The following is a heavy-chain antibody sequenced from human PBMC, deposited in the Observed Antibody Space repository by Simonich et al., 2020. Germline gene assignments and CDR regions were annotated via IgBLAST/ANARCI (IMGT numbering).Heavy chain of an antibody. V-gene: IGHV4-38-2*01. D-gene: IGHD1-26*01. J-gene: IGHJ1*01. CDR2: IYHRWST. CDR1: GYSISSGYY. Sequence: QVQLQESGTGLVKPSETLSLTCAVSGYSISSGYYWGWIRQPPGKGLEWIWSIYHRWSTYYNPSLKGRVTISGDTSKNQFSLKLSSVTAADTAVYYCARLAPGYSGSYPEYFQHWGQGTLVTVSS. CDR3: ARLAPGYSGSYPEYFQH.